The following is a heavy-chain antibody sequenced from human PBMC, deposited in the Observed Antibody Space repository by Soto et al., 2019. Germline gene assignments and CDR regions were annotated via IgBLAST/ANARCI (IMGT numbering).Heavy chain of an antibody. CDR2: ISAGNGNT. V-gene: IGHV1-18*01. Sequence: VKVSCKASGYTFTNYAIHWVRQAPGQGLEWMGWISAGNGNTNFAQRLQGRVTMTTDTSTSTAYMELRSLRSDDTAVYYCARDSSSGCGDYWGQGTLVTVSS. CDR3: ARDSSSGCGDY. D-gene: IGHD6-19*01. CDR1: GYTFTNYA. J-gene: IGHJ4*02.